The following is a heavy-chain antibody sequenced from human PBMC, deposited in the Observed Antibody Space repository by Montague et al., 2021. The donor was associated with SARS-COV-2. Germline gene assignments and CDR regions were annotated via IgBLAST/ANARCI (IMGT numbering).Heavy chain of an antibody. D-gene: IGHD5-18*01. Sequence: SETLSLTCTVSGASVSSSSYYWGWIRQPPGKGLEWIGSIDYSGSTYYKRSVKSRVTISVDTSKNQFSLKLSSVTAADTAVYYCASYRRGYSYDLSFDYWGQGTLVTVSS. CDR3: ASYRRGYSYDLSFDY. V-gene: IGHV4-39*01. J-gene: IGHJ4*02. CDR2: IDYSGST. CDR1: GASVSSSSYY.